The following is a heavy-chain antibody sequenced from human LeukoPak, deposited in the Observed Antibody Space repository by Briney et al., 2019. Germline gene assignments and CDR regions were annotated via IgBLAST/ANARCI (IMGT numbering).Heavy chain of an antibody. CDR3: ARGASDYDSSGYYSPFDY. Sequence: SVKVSCKASGGTFSSYAISWVRQAPGQGLEWMGGIIPIFGTANYAQKFQGRVTITADKSTSTAYMELSSLRSEDTAVYYCARGASDYDSSGYYSPFDYWGQGTLVTVSS. D-gene: IGHD3-22*01. V-gene: IGHV1-69*06. CDR1: GGTFSSYA. CDR2: IIPIFGTA. J-gene: IGHJ4*02.